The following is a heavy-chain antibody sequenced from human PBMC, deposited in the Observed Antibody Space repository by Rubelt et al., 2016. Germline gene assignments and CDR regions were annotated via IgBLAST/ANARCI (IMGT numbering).Heavy chain of an antibody. Sequence: QVQLVQSGAEVKKPGSSVKVSCKASGGTFSSYAISWVRQAPGQGLEWMGRIIPILGIANYAQKFQGRVTITADKSTSTAYMRRSSLGSEETAVYYCARPRPGYYYGMDVWGQGTTVTVSS. CDR1: GGTFSSYA. CDR2: IIPILGIA. J-gene: IGHJ6*02. CDR3: ARPRPGYYYGMDV. D-gene: IGHD6-6*01. V-gene: IGHV1-69*04.